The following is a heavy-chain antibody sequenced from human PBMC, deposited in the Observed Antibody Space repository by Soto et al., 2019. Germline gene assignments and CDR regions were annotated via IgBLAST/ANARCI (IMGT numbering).Heavy chain of an antibody. CDR2: IWYDGSNK. Sequence: QVQLVESGGGVVQPGRSLRLSCAASGFTFSSYGMHWVRQAPGKGLEWVAVIWYDGSNKYYADSVKGRFTISRDNSKNTLYLQMNSLRAKDTAVYYCARPENYGDPLRFDYWGQGTLVTVSS. J-gene: IGHJ4*02. CDR1: GFTFSSYG. D-gene: IGHD4-17*01. V-gene: IGHV3-33*01. CDR3: ARPENYGDPLRFDY.